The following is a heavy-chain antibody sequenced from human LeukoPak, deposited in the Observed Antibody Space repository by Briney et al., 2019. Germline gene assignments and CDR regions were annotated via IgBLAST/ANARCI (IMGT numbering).Heavy chain of an antibody. CDR2: ISSGSSTI. V-gene: IGHV3-48*02. CDR1: GFTFSRYS. CDR3: ARAGITLAGPYCCFDR. J-gene: IGHJ2*01. Sequence: GGSLRLSCAASGFTFSRYSMNGVRQAPGMGLEWVSYISSGSSTIHHADSVQGRFTISRDNAKNSLYLQMSSLRDEDTAVYYCARAGITLAGPYCCFDRCGRGTLVTVSS. D-gene: IGHD6-19*01.